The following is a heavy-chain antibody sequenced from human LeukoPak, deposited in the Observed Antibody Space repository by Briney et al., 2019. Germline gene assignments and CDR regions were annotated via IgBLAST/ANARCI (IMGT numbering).Heavy chain of an antibody. J-gene: IGHJ4*02. CDR2: ISTSGST. CDR1: GASISSGSYS. Sequence: PSETLSLTCIVSGASISSGSYSWSWIRQPAGKGLEWIGRISTSGSTNLNPSLKSRVTISVDTSKNQFSLKLSSVTAADTAGYYGAGGSDRLHTVLSGRGGEGGLDYWGRGTVASVS. V-gene: IGHV4-61*02. CDR3: AGGSDRLHTVLSGRGGEGGLDY. D-gene: IGHD3-16*01.